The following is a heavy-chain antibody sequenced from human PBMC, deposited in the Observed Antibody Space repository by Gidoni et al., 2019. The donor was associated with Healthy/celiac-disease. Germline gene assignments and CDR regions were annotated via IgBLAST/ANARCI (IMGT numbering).Heavy chain of an antibody. Sequence: VQLVESGGGLVKPGGSLILSCAASGFTFSSYSMNWVRQAPGKGLEWVSSISSSSSYIYYADSVKGRFTISRDNAKNSLYLQMNSLRAEDTAVYYCARVGAARLSGYFDFWGQGTLVTVSS. CDR1: GFTFSSYS. J-gene: IGHJ4*02. CDR3: ARVGAARLSGYFDF. V-gene: IGHV3-21*01. D-gene: IGHD6-6*01. CDR2: ISSSSSYI.